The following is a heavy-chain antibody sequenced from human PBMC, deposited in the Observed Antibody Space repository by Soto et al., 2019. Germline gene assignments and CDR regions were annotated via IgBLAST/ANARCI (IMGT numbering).Heavy chain of an antibody. CDR1: GGSFSGYY. Sequence: PSETLSLTCAVYGGSFSGYYWSWIRQPPGKGLEWIGEINHSGSTNYNPSLKSRVTISVDTSKNQFSLKLSSVTAADTAVYYCARGRGYMAYDFWSGGYYYYYYGMDVWGQGTTVTVSS. CDR3: ARGRGYMAYDFWSGGYYYYYYGMDV. D-gene: IGHD3-3*01. J-gene: IGHJ6*02. CDR2: INHSGST. V-gene: IGHV4-34*01.